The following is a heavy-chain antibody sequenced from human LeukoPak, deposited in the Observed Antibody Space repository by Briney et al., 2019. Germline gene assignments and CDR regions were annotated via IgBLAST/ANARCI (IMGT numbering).Heavy chain of an antibody. CDR2: IIPIFGTA. J-gene: IGHJ4*02. D-gene: IGHD1-1*01. V-gene: IGHV1-69*06. CDR3: ATEELERRLVDY. Sequence: SVKVSCKASGGTFSSYAISWVRQAPGQGLEWMGGIIPIFGTANYAQKFQGRVTITADKSTSTAYMELSSLRSEDTAAYYCATEELERRLVDYWGQGTLVTVSS. CDR1: GGTFSSYA.